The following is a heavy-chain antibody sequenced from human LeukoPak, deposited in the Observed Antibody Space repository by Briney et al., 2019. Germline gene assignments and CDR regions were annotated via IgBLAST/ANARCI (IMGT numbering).Heavy chain of an antibody. CDR2: INHSGST. CDR1: GGSFSGYY. J-gene: IGHJ6*02. Sequence: PSETLSLTCAVYGGSFSGYYWSWIRQPPGKGLEWIGEINHSGSTNYNPSLKSRVTISVDTSKNQFSLKLSSVTAADTAVYYCGRLRACSSTSCHSPYYYYGMDVWGQGTTVTVSS. CDR3: GRLRACSSTSCHSPYYYYGMDV. V-gene: IGHV4-34*01. D-gene: IGHD2-2*01.